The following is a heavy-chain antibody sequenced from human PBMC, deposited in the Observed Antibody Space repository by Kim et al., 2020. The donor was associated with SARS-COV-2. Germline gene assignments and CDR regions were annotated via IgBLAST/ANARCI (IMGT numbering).Heavy chain of an antibody. CDR2: ISGSGVST. CDR3: AKGQEVAGLFDY. J-gene: IGHJ4*02. CDR1: GFTFSTYA. V-gene: IGHV3-23*01. D-gene: IGHD6-19*01. Sequence: GGSLRLSCAASGFTFSTYAMSWVRQAPGKGLEWVSAISGSGVSTYYADSVKGRFTISRDNSKNTLYLQMNSLRAEDTAVYYCAKGQEVAGLFDYWGQGTLVTVSS.